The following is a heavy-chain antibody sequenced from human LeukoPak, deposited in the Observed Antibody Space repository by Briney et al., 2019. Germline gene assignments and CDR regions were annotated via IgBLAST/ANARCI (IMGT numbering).Heavy chain of an antibody. CDR3: ARLVLGQQNAFDI. Sequence: TSVKVSCRASGYTFTSYDINWVRQANGQGLEWMGWMNPNSGNTGYAQKLQGRVIMTRDTSISTAYMELSSLRSEDTAVYYCARLVLGQQNAFDIXXXGTMVTVSS. CDR2: MNPNSGNT. J-gene: IGHJ3*02. V-gene: IGHV1-8*01. CDR1: GYTFTSYD. D-gene: IGHD6-13*01.